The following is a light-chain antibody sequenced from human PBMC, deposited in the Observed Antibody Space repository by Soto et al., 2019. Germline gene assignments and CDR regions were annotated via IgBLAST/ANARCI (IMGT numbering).Light chain of an antibody. CDR2: AAS. Sequence: DIQMTKSPSSLSASVGDRVTITCRASQSISFYLNWYKQTPGNAPKVLSYAASNLQTGVPSRFSGSGAGTDVTLTINSLQPEDFETYSCQQSYSTPITFGQGTRLEIK. V-gene: IGKV1-39*01. J-gene: IGKJ5*01. CDR3: QQSYSTPIT. CDR1: QSISFY.